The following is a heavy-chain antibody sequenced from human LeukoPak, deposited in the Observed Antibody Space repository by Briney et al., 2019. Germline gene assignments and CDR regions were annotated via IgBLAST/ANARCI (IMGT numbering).Heavy chain of an antibody. CDR2: ISGDGVST. J-gene: IGHJ4*02. Sequence: GGSLRLSCSPSGFKFDDYAMHWVRQAPGKGLEWVSFISGDGVSTYYVDSVKGRFTISRDNSKNSLYLQMNSLRTEDTAFFYCAKGGSSGWAPPDFWGQGTLVTVSS. CDR3: AKGGSSGWAPPDF. CDR1: GFKFDDYA. V-gene: IGHV3-43*02. D-gene: IGHD6-19*01.